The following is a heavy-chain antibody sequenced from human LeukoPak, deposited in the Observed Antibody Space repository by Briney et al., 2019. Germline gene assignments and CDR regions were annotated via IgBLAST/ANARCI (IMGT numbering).Heavy chain of an antibody. CDR3: TRLRGDYEDY. D-gene: IGHD4-17*01. J-gene: IGHJ4*02. Sequence: GWSLRLSCAASGFTFSSYWMHWVRQAPGKGLVWVSRINSDGSSTSYADSVKGRFTISRDNAKNTLYLQMNSLRAEDTAMYYCTRLRGDYEDYWGQGTLVTVSS. CDR2: INSDGSST. V-gene: IGHV3-74*01. CDR1: GFTFSSYW.